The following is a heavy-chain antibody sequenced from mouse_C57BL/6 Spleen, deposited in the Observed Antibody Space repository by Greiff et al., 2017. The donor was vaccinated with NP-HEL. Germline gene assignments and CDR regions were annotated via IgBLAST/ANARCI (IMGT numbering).Heavy chain of an antibody. D-gene: IGHD2-3*01. Sequence: QVQLKQSGPELVKPGASVKISCKASGYAFSSSWMNWVKQRPGKGLEWIGRIYPGDGDTNYNGKFKGKATLTADKSSSTAYMQLSSLTSEDSAVYFCARCDGYYEDYWGQGTTLTVSS. V-gene: IGHV1-82*01. J-gene: IGHJ2*01. CDR3: ARCDGYYEDY. CDR2: IYPGDGDT. CDR1: GYAFSSSW.